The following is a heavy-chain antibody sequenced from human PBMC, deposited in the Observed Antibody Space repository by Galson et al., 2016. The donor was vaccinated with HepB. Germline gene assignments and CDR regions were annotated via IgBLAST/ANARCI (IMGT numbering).Heavy chain of an antibody. CDR3: AKDSGDQELRRFDL. J-gene: IGHJ2*01. Sequence: SLRLSCAASGFTFDDYGMSWVRQAPGKGLEWVSGINWNGGRTGYADSVKGRFTISRDSSKNTLYLQMNSLTTEDTAIYYCAKDSGDQELRRFDLWGRGTLIIVSS. V-gene: IGHV3-20*04. CDR1: GFTFDDYG. D-gene: IGHD1-26*01. CDR2: INWNGGRT.